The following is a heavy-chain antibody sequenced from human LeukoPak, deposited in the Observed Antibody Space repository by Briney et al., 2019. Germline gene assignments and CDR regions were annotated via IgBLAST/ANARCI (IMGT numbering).Heavy chain of an antibody. Sequence: PSETLSLTCAVYGGSFSGYYWSWIRQPPGKGLEWIGEINHSGSTNYNPSLKSRVTISVDTSKNQFSLRLNSVTAADTAVYYCARDDWIPGYCSSSSNCLDAFDIWGQGTMVTVSS. D-gene: IGHD2-2*03. CDR1: GGSFSGYY. CDR3: ARDDWIPGYCSSSSNCLDAFDI. CDR2: INHSGST. J-gene: IGHJ3*02. V-gene: IGHV4-34*01.